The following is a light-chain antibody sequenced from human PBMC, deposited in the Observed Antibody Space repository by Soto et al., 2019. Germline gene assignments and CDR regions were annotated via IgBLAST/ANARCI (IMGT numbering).Light chain of an antibody. J-gene: IGKJ4*01. CDR2: LGS. Sequence: EIVMTQSPLSLPVTPGEPASISCGSSQSLLYSNGYNYLDWYLQKPGQSPQLLIYLGSNRAAGVPDRFSGSGSGTDFTLKISRVEAEDVGVYYCMQALQTPLTFGGGTKVDIK. V-gene: IGKV2-28*01. CDR3: MQALQTPLT. CDR1: QSLLYSNGYNY.